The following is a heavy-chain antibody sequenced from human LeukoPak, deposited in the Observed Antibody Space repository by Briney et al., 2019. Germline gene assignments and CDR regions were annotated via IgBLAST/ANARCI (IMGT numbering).Heavy chain of an antibody. Sequence: GGSLRLSCAASGFTFSSYSMNWVRQAPGKGLEWVSYISSSSSTIYYADSVKGRFTISRDNAKNSLYLQMNSLRAEDTAVYYCARDLAYDILTGYYKRGAFDIWGQGTMVTVSS. CDR3: ARDLAYDILTGYYKRGAFDI. J-gene: IGHJ3*02. D-gene: IGHD3-9*01. CDR2: ISSSSSTI. CDR1: GFTFSSYS. V-gene: IGHV3-48*04.